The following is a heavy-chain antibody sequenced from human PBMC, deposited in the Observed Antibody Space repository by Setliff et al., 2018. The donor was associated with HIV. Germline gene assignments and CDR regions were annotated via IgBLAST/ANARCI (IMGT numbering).Heavy chain of an antibody. CDR1: GYTFTGYF. CDR2: IIPNSAGT. D-gene: IGHD2-8*01. Sequence: ASVKVSCKASGYTFTGYFIHWVRQAPGQGLEWMGRIIPNSAGTNYAQKFQGRVTMTRDTSTSTAYMELSRLRSDDTAVYYCATKVYCTNGVCLDAFDIWGQGTMVTVS. CDR3: ATKVYCTNGVCLDAFDI. J-gene: IGHJ3*02. V-gene: IGHV1-2*06.